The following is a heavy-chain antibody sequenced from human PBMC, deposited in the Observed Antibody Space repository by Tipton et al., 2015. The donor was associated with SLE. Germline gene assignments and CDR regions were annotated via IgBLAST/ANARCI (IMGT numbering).Heavy chain of an antibody. CDR2: ISAYNGNT. D-gene: IGHD2-15*01. CDR3: ARDRVRYCSGGSCPGDY. V-gene: IGHV1-18*04. J-gene: IGHJ4*02. Sequence: QLVQSGAEVKKPGASVKVSCKASGYTFTGYYMHWVRQAPGQGLEWMGWISAYNGNTNYAQKLQGRVTMTTDTSTSTAYMELRSLRSDDTAVYCCARDRVRYCSGGSCPGDYWGQGTLVTVSS. CDR1: GYTFTGYY.